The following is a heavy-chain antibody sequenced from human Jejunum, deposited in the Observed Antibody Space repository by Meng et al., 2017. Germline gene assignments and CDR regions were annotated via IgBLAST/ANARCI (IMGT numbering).Heavy chain of an antibody. D-gene: IGHD6-19*01. J-gene: IGHJ5*02. CDR2: ISYSGTT. Sequence: SETLSLTCTVSGGSISSRSYYWGWIRQSPGQGLEWIGSISYSGTTYYNPSLKSRVTISVDTSKNQFSLKLSSVTAADTAIYYCARDLSDDSSGWYPSQTETWGQGTRVTVSS. CDR1: GGSISSRSYY. CDR3: ARDLSDDSSGWYPSQTET. V-gene: IGHV4-39*07.